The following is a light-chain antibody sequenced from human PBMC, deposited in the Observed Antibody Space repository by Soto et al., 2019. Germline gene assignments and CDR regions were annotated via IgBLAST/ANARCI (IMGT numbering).Light chain of an antibody. V-gene: IGKV3-15*01. Sequence: EIVMTQSPATLSVSPGERATLSCRASQSVRSNVAWYQQKPGQAPRLLIYGASTRATGIPARFSGSGSGTEFTITISSLQSEDFAVFYCQQYNPCPLFFGPGTKVDIK. CDR2: GAS. CDR3: QQYNPCPLF. J-gene: IGKJ3*01. CDR1: QSVRSN.